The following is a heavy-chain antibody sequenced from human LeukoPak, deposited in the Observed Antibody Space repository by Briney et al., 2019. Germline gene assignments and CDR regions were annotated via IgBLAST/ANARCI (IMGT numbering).Heavy chain of an antibody. Sequence: PSETLSLTCTVSGGSISSNTYNWGWIRQPPGKGLEWIGSIYYSGSTFYNPSLKSRVTISVDTSKNQFSLRVSTVTAADTAVYYCGRDGGGFDYWGQGTLVTVSS. CDR1: GGSISSNTYN. V-gene: IGHV4-39*07. J-gene: IGHJ4*02. CDR3: GRDGGGFDY. D-gene: IGHD3-16*01. CDR2: IYYSGST.